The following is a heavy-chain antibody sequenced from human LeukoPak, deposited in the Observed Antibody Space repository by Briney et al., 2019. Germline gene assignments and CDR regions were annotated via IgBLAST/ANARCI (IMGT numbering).Heavy chain of an antibody. J-gene: IGHJ4*02. D-gene: IGHD2-15*01. CDR3: ARTRTGYFFDY. CDR1: GFTSSSYS. Sequence: GGSLRLSCAASGFTSSSYSMNWVRQAPGKGLEWVSYISSGSGSIYYADSVKGRFTISRDNAKNSLFLQMNSLRAEDTAVYYCARTRTGYFFDYWGQGALVTVSS. V-gene: IGHV3-48*01. CDR2: ISSGSGSI.